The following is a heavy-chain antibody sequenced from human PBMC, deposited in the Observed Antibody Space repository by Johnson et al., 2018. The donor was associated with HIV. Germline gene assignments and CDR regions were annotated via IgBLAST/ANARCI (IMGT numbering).Heavy chain of an antibody. D-gene: IGHD3-16*01. V-gene: IGHV3-13*01. CDR1: GFTFDDYA. CDR2: IGTAGDT. Sequence: MQLVESGGGLVQPGRSLRLSCAASGFTFDDYAMHWVRQAPGKGLEWVSGIGTAGDTYYPGSVKGRFTISRENAKNSLYLQMNSLRAGDTAVYYCARDGGFVGAFDIWGQGTMVTVSS. J-gene: IGHJ3*02. CDR3: ARDGGFVGAFDI.